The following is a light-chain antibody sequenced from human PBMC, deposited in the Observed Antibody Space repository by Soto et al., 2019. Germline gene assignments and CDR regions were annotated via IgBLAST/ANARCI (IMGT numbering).Light chain of an antibody. V-gene: IGKV3-20*01. CDR1: QSVSSSY. CDR3: QQYGRSPRT. Sequence: EIVLTQPPGTLSLFPGERATLSCRASQSVSSSYLAWYQRKPGQAPRLLIYGASSRATGIPDRFSGSGSGTDFTLTISRLEPEDFAVYLCQQYGRSPRTFGQGTKVDIK. J-gene: IGKJ1*01. CDR2: GAS.